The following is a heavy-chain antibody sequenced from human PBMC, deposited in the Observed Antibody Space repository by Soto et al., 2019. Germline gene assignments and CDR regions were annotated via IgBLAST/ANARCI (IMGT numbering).Heavy chain of an antibody. Sequence: ASVKVSCKASGYSFTSYYMYWVRQAPGQGLEWMGRIVPILGIPNYAQKLQGRVTMTTDTSTSTAYMELRSLRSDDTAVYYCARDGLAAFSYWGQGTLVTVSS. CDR2: IVPILGIP. CDR3: ARDGLAAFSY. D-gene: IGHD6-25*01. V-gene: IGHV1-18*04. J-gene: IGHJ4*02. CDR1: GYSFTSYY.